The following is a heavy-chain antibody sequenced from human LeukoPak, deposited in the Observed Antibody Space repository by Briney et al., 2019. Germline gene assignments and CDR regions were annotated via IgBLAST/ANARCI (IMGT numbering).Heavy chain of an antibody. D-gene: IGHD6-13*01. CDR3: AKVPLIAAPKHFDY. J-gene: IGHJ4*02. CDR1: GFTFSNYA. Sequence: GGSLRLSCAASGFTFSNYAMRWVRQAPGKGLEWVSFISGSGDSTYYVGSVKGRFTISRDNSKNTLYLQMNSLRAEDTAVYYCAKVPLIAAPKHFDYWGQGTLVTVSS. V-gene: IGHV3-23*01. CDR2: ISGSGDST.